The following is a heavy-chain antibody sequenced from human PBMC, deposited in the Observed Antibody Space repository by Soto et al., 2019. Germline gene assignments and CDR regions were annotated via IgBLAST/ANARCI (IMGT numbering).Heavy chain of an antibody. D-gene: IGHD3-16*01. V-gene: IGHV4-34*01. J-gene: IGHJ6*03. Sequence: PSETLSLTCAVYGGSFSGYYWSWIRQPPGKGLEWIGEINHSGSTNYNPSLKSRVTISVDTSKNQFSLKLSSVTAADTAVYYCARGVMAYYMDVWGKGTTVTVSS. CDR3: ARGVMAYYMDV. CDR1: GGSFSGYY. CDR2: INHSGST.